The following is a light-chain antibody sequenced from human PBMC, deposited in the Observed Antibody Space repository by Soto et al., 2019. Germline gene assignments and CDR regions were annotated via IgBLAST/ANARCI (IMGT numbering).Light chain of an antibody. J-gene: IGLJ2*01. V-gene: IGLV2-14*01. CDR2: DIS. CDR3: SSYTTSGTVV. CDR1: SSDVGSDNR. Sequence: QSALTQPASVSGSPGQSITISCSGTSSDVGSDNRVSWYQQHPGKAPKFIIYDISNRPSGVSDRFSGSKSGNTASLTISGLQAEDEADFYCSSYTTSGTVVFGGGTKLTVL.